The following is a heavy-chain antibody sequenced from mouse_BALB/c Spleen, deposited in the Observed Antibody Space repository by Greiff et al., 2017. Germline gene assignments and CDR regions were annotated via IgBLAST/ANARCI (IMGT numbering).Heavy chain of an antibody. V-gene: IGHV1-82*01. Sequence: VQLQQSGPELVKPGASVKISCKASGYAFSSSWMNWVKQRPGQGLEWIGRIYPGDGDTNYSGKFKGKATLTADKSSSTAYMQLSSLTSVDSAVYFCARGKHYGSSFYYAMDYWGQGTSVTVSS. J-gene: IGHJ4*01. CDR2: IYPGDGDT. CDR3: ARGKHYGSSFYYAMDY. CDR1: GYAFSSSW. D-gene: IGHD1-1*01.